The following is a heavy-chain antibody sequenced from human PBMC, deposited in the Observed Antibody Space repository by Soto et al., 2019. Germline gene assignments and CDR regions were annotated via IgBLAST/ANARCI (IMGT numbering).Heavy chain of an antibody. CDR3: ATLGRVLPYYYGMDV. Sequence: SQTLSLTCAISGDSVSSNSAAWNWIRQSPSRGLEWLGRTYYRSKWYNDYAVSVKSRITINPDTSKNQFSLKLSSVTAADTAVYYCATLGRVLPYYYGMDVWGQGTTVTVSS. CDR2: TYYRSKWYN. CDR1: GDSVSSNSAA. J-gene: IGHJ6*02. D-gene: IGHD3-10*01. V-gene: IGHV6-1*01.